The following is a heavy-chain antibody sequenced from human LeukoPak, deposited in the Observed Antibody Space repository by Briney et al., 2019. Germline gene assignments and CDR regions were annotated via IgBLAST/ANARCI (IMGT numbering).Heavy chain of an antibody. CDR1: GFTSSSYA. CDR3: AKDGVVTITFEY. CDR2: ISGSGGST. J-gene: IGHJ4*02. D-gene: IGHD3-16*01. Sequence: PGGSLRLSCTASGFTSSSYAMSWVRQAPGKGLEWVSVISGSGGSTFYGDSVKGRFTISRDNSKNTLYLQMNSLRAEDTAVYYCAKDGVVTITFEYWGQGTLVTVSS. V-gene: IGHV3-23*01.